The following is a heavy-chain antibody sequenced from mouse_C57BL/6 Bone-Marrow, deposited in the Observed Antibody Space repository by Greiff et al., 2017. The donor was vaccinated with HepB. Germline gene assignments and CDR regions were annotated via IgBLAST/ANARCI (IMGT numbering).Heavy chain of an antibody. V-gene: IGHV2-6*01. J-gene: IGHJ3*01. CDR2: IWGVGST. Sequence: VMLVESGPGLVAPSQSLSITCTVSGFSLTSYGVDWVRQSPGKGLEWLGVIWGVGSTNYNSALKSRLSISKDNSKSQVFLKMNSLQTDDTAMYYCASAYDYPWFAYWGQGTLVTVSA. CDR3: ASAYDYPWFAY. CDR1: GFSLTSYG. D-gene: IGHD2-4*01.